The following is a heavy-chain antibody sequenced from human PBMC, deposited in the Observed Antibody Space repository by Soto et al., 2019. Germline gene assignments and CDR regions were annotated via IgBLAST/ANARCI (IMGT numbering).Heavy chain of an antibody. Sequence: QVQLVQSGAEVKKPGASVKVSCKASGYTFTSYAMHWVRQAPGQRLEWMGWINAGNGNTKYSQKFQGRVTITRDTSASTAYMELSSVRSEDTAVYYCARDWADYYFDYWGQGTLVTVSS. CDR1: GYTFTSYA. CDR3: ARDWADYYFDY. CDR2: INAGNGNT. D-gene: IGHD3-3*01. J-gene: IGHJ4*02. V-gene: IGHV1-3*01.